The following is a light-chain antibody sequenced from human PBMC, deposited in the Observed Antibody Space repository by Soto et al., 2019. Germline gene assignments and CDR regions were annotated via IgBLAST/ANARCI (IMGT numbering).Light chain of an antibody. J-gene: IGLJ1*01. CDR3: CSYAGSSTYV. CDR1: SSDVGNYDL. CDR2: EGS. Sequence: QSALTQPASVSGSPGQSITISCTGTSSDVGNYDLVSWYQQLPGKAPKFILYEGSKRPSGVSNRFSGSKYGTTASLTISGLGAEKVVDYYCCSYAGSSTYVFGRGTKV. V-gene: IGLV2-23*01.